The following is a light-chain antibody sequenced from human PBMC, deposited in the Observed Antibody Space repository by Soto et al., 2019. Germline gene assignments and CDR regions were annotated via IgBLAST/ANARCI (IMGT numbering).Light chain of an antibody. CDR3: AAWDDSLNGYV. V-gene: IGLV1-44*01. CDR2: SNN. CDR1: SSNMGSNT. Sequence: SVMTQLSAVSGTPKQRVTISCSGSSSNMGSNTVSWYQQLPGTAPKLLIYSNNQRPSGVPYRFSGSKSGTSASLAISGLQSEDEADYYCAAWDDSLNGYVFGTGTKVTVL. J-gene: IGLJ1*01.